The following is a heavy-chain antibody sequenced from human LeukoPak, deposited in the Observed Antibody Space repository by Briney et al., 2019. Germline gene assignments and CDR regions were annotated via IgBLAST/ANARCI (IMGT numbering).Heavy chain of an antibody. V-gene: IGHV1-2*02. D-gene: IGHD1-26*01. CDR1: GYTSTGYY. Sequence: ASVRVSCKPSGYTSTGYYMHWVRQAPGQGLEWMGWINPNSGGTNYAQKFQGRVTMTRDTSISTAYMELSRLRSDDTAVYYCARSNLVAATKTPVDYWGQGTLVTVSS. CDR2: INPNSGGT. CDR3: ARSNLVAATKTPVDY. J-gene: IGHJ4*02.